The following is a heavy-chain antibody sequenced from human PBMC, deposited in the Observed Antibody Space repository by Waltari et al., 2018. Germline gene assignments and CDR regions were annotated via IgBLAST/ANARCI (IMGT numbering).Heavy chain of an antibody. CDR2: TNPNSGGT. CDR3: ARDRSLYYFDY. CDR1: GYTFTGYY. V-gene: IGHV1-2*06. J-gene: IGHJ4*02. Sequence: QVQLVQSGAEVKKPGASVKVSCKASGYTFTGYYMHWVRQAPGQGLEWMGRTNPNSGGTNYAQKCQGRVTMTRDTSISTAYMELSRLRSDDTAVYYCARDRSLYYFDYWGQGTLVTVSS.